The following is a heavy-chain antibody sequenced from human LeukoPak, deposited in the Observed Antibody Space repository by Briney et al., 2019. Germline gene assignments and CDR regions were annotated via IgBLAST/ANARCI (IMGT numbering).Heavy chain of an antibody. J-gene: IGHJ2*01. Sequence: SETLSLTCTVSGGSISSSSYYWGWIRQPPGKGLEWIGSIYYSGSTYYSPSLKSRVTISVDTSKNQFSLKLSSVTAADTAVYYCASIYYWYFDLWGRGTLVTVSS. V-gene: IGHV4-39*07. CDR2: IYYSGST. CDR1: GGSISSSSYY. CDR3: ASIYYWYFDL.